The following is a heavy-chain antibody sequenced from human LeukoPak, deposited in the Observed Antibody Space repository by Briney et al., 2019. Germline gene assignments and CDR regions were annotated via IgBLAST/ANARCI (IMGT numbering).Heavy chain of an antibody. CDR1: GASISISSYY. D-gene: IGHD4-17*01. CDR3: ARALADGDYLDY. CDR2: IYYSGNT. J-gene: IGHJ4*02. V-gene: IGHV4-39*07. Sequence: PSETLSLTCTVSGASISISSYYWGRIRQTPGKGLEWIGTIYYSGNTYYNPSLKSRVTISVDTSKNQFSLKLSSVTAADTAVYYCARALADGDYLDYWGQGTLVTVSS.